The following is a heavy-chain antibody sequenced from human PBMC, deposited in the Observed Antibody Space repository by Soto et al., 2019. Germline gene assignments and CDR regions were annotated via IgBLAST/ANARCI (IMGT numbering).Heavy chain of an antibody. V-gene: IGHV3-33*06. J-gene: IGHJ4*02. CDR2: IWYDGSNE. CDR1: GFSFSSYG. D-gene: IGHD2-21*01. CDR3: AKDRGGGAVVPDY. Sequence: QVQLVESGGGVVQPGRSLRLSCAASGFSFSSYGIHWVRQAPGKGLEWVAVIWYDGSNEYYADSVKGRFSISRDNSKSTVYLKMNSLGAEGTAGYYWAKDRGGGAVVPDYWGQGTLVTVSS.